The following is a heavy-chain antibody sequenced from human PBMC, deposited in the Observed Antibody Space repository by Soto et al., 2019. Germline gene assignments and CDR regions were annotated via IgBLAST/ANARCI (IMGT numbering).Heavy chain of an antibody. Sequence: GGSLRLSCAASGFTFSSYAMSWVRQAPGKGLEWVSAISGSGGSTYYADSVKGRFTIARDNSKNTLYLQMNSLRAEDTAVYYCAKDTRQSGPVYYFDYWDQGTLVTVSS. CDR2: ISGSGGST. CDR1: GFTFSSYA. CDR3: AKDTRQSGPVYYFDY. J-gene: IGHJ4*02. V-gene: IGHV3-23*01. D-gene: IGHD3-10*01.